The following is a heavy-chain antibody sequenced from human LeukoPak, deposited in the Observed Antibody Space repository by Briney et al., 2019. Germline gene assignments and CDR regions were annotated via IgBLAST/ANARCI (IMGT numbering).Heavy chain of an antibody. Sequence: SETLSLTCTVSGGSISSGGNYWSWIRQNPGKGLEWIVYINYSGTTYYNPSLKSRVTISVDTSKNQFSLKLSSVTAADTAVYYCARNELISSNYYYYGMDFWGQGTTVTVSS. J-gene: IGHJ6*02. CDR1: GGSISSGGNY. V-gene: IGHV4-31*03. CDR3: ARNELISSNYYYYGMDF. CDR2: INYSGTT.